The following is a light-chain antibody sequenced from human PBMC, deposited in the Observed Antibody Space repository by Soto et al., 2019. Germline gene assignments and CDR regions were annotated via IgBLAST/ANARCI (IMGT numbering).Light chain of an antibody. CDR1: NIGSKS. V-gene: IGLV3-21*04. J-gene: IGLJ2*01. Sequence: SYELTQPPSVSVAPGKTARITCGGNNIGSKSVHWYQQKPGQAPVLVIYYDSDRPSGIPERFSGSNSGNTATLTISRVEAGDEADYYCQVWDSNSDHHVVFGGGTKLTVL. CDR2: YDS. CDR3: QVWDSNSDHHVV.